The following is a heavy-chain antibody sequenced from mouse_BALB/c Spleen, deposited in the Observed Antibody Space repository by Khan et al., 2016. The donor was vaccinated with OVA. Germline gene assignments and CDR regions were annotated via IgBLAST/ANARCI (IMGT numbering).Heavy chain of an antibody. J-gene: IGHJ2*01. CDR3: SRGGYYYGTPFDY. CDR1: GFTFSYYR. D-gene: IGHD1-1*01. Sequence: VQLVETGGGLVRPGNSLKLSCVTSGFTFSYYRMHWLRQFPGKRLEWIAVITVKSDNSGANYAESVKARFTISRDDSKSSVYLQMNRLREEESATYDCSRGGYYYGTPFDYWGQGTTLTVSS. V-gene: IGHV13-2*02. CDR2: ITVKSDNSGA.